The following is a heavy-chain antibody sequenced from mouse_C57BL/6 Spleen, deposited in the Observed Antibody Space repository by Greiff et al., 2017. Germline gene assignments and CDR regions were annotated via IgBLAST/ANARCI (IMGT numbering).Heavy chain of an antibody. J-gene: IGHJ1*03. Sequence: QVQLQQSGPELVKPGASVKISCKASGYAFSRSWMNWVKQRPGKGLEWVGRIYPGDGDTNYNGKFKGKAKLTADKTSSTAYMQLSNLSSEDSAVYFCASIWFGVWGTGTTVTVSS. CDR3: ASIWFGV. V-gene: IGHV1-82*01. CDR2: IYPGDGDT. CDR1: GYAFSRSW.